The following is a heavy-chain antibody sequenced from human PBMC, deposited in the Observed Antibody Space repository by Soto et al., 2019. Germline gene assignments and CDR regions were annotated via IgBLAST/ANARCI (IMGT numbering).Heavy chain of an antibody. J-gene: IGHJ4*02. CDR2: ISWNSGSI. CDR3: AKDILAVTSLFDY. CDR1: GFTFDDYA. Sequence: GGSLRLSCAASGFTFDDYAMHWVRQAPGKGLEWVSGISWNSGSIGYADSVKGRFTISRDNAKNSLYLQMNSLRAEDTALYYCAKDILAVTSLFDYWGQGTLVTVSS. D-gene: IGHD4-17*01. V-gene: IGHV3-9*01.